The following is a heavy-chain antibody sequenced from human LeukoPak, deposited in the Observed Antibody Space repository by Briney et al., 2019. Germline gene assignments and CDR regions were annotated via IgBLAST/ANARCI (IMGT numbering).Heavy chain of an antibody. J-gene: IGHJ4*02. D-gene: IGHD1-26*01. Sequence: GASLKISCQGSGYSFTSYWIAWVRPMPGKGLGWVGIIYPGDSDTRYSPSFQGQVTFSADKSISTAYLQWSSLKAADSAMYYCAREGEVGVHYFDYWGQGTLVTVSS. V-gene: IGHV5-51*01. CDR1: GYSFTSYW. CDR3: AREGEVGVHYFDY. CDR2: IYPGDSDT.